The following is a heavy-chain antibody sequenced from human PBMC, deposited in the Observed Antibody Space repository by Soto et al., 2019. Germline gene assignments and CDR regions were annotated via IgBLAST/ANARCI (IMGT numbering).Heavy chain of an antibody. Sequence: EVQLVESGGDLVQPGGSLRLSCAASGFTVSSNYMSWVRQAPGKGLEWISIIYSAGNTYYADSVKGRFTISRDNSKNTLYLQMNSLGAEDTAVYYCARDFVVGGPTINYYYGMDVWGQGTTVTLSS. V-gene: IGHV3-66*01. CDR2: IYSAGNT. J-gene: IGHJ6*02. D-gene: IGHD1-26*01. CDR1: GFTVSSNY. CDR3: ARDFVVGGPTINYYYGMDV.